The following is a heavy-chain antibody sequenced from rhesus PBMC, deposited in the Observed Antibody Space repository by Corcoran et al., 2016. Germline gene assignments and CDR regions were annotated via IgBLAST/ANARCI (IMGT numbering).Heavy chain of an antibody. CDR1: GASISSDW. Sequence: QVQLQESGPGLVKPSETLSLTCAVSGASISSDWWSWIRQPPGKGLEWIGEINGNSGSTYYNPSLKSRVTISKDASKNQFSLKLSSVTAADTAVYYCARGNYEDDYGYYYIPGNYYFDYWGQGVLVTVSS. CDR3: ARGNYEDDYGYYYIPGNYYFDY. CDR2: INGNSGST. V-gene: IGHV4-80*01. J-gene: IGHJ4*01. D-gene: IGHD3-9*01.